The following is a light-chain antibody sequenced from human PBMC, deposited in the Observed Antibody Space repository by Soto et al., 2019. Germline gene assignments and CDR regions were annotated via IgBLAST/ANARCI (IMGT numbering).Light chain of an antibody. CDR3: SSYTSSSTPLYV. CDR2: DVS. V-gene: IGLV2-14*04. Sequence: SCTGTSSDVGGYNYVSWYQQHPGKAPKLMIYDVSNRPSGVSNRFSGSKSGNTASLTISGLQAEDEADYYCSSYTSSSTPLYVFGTGTQLTVL. J-gene: IGLJ1*01. CDR1: SSDVGGYNY.